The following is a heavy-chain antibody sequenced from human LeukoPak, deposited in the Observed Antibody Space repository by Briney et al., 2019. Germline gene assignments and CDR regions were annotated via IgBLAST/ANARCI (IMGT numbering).Heavy chain of an antibody. J-gene: IGHJ4*02. V-gene: IGHV1-69*05. CDR3: ARDYYDSWSGYMY. CDR1: GGTFSSYA. D-gene: IGHD3-3*01. Sequence: SVKVSCKASGGTFSSYAISWVRQAPGQGLEWMGRIIPIFGTANYAQKFQGRVTITTDESTSTAYMELSSLGSEDTAVYYCARDYYDSWSGYMYWGQGTLVTVSS. CDR2: IIPIFGTA.